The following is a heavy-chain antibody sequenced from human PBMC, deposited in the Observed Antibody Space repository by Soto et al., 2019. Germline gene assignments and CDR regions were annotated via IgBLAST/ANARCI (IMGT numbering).Heavy chain of an antibody. CDR3: DAAAGRGGFDY. Sequence: QVQLVQSGAEVKKPGASVNVSCRASGYTFTSYYMHWVRQAPGQGLEWMGIINPIGGSTSYAPKFQGRVTVTRYTSTCTDYMELSSLRSEDTAVYYCDAAAGRGGFDYWGQGTLVPVSS. CDR2: INPIGGST. D-gene: IGHD6-13*01. J-gene: IGHJ4*02. V-gene: IGHV1-46*01. CDR1: GYTFTSYY.